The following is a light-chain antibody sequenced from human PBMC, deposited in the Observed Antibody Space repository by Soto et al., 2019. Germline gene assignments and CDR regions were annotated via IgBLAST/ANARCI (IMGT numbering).Light chain of an antibody. Sequence: DIQMTQSPSSLSASVGDTVTITCRASQYISYYLSWHQQKPGQAPKLLIYGAATLQSGVPSRFRGSGSETDFTLTISNLQPDDFATYYCQQSYTTPRTFGQGTKVEIQ. CDR1: QYISYY. V-gene: IGKV1-39*01. CDR3: QQSYTTPRT. CDR2: GAA. J-gene: IGKJ1*01.